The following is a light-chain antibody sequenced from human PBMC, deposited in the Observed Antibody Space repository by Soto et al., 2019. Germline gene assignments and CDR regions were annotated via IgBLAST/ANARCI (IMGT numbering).Light chain of an antibody. V-gene: IGKV3-20*01. CDR2: GAS. J-gene: IGKJ2*01. CDR1: QSVNSNF. CDR3: QQYGRSPLMYT. Sequence: EIVLTQSPGTLSLSPGERATLSCRASQSVNSNFLAWYQQKPGQAPRLLICGASTRAAGVPDRFSGSGSGTDFTLTITRLEPEDFAMYYCQQYGRSPLMYTFGQGTKLGVK.